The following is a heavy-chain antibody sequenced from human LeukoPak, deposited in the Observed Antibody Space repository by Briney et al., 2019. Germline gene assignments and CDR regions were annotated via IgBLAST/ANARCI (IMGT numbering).Heavy chain of an antibody. Sequence: SETLSLTCTVSGGSISSYYWSWIRQPPGKGLEWIGYIYYSGSTNYNPSLKSRVTISVDTSKNQFSLKLSSVTAADTAVFYCARVDPDSSSTLEVFDYWGQGTLVTVSS. J-gene: IGHJ4*02. CDR3: ARVDPDSSSTLEVFDY. CDR2: IYYSGST. D-gene: IGHD6-6*01. CDR1: GGSISSYY. V-gene: IGHV4-59*01.